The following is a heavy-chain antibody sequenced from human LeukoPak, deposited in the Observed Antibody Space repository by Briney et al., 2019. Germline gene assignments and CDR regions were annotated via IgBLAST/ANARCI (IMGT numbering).Heavy chain of an antibody. CDR3: ARAVGISGWFDY. J-gene: IGHJ4*02. D-gene: IGHD6-19*01. CDR2: IYYSGST. V-gene: IGHV4-59*01. Sequence: SETLSLTCTVSGGSISSYYWNWIRQPPGKGLEWIGYIYYSGSTNYNPSLKSRVTISVDTSKNQFSLKLSSVTAADTDVYYCARAVGISGWFDYWGQGTLVTASS. CDR1: GGSISSYY.